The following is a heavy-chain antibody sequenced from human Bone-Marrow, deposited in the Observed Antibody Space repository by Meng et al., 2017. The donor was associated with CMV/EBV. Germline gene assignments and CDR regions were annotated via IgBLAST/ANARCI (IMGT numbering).Heavy chain of an antibody. V-gene: IGHV3-7*01. D-gene: IGHD3-3*01. Sequence: GGSLRLSCVVSEFTFSSHWMTWVRQAPGKGLEWLANINPDATVRNYLDSVKGRFTISRDNSKNSVYLQMNSLRADDTAVYYCAKDPHLITIFGVVIKKSPSNYYGMDVWGQGTTVTVSS. J-gene: IGHJ6*02. CDR3: AKDPHLITIFGVVIKKSPSNYYGMDV. CDR2: INPDATVR. CDR1: EFTFSSHW.